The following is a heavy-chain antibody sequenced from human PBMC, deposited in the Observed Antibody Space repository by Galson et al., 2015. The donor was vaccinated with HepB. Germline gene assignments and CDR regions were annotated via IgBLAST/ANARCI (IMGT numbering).Heavy chain of an antibody. D-gene: IGHD5-18*01. CDR1: GGSISSSSGYY. J-gene: IGHJ4*02. CDR3: ARNLSTAMGGVYFDY. V-gene: IGHV4-31*03. Sequence: QVQLQESGPGLVKPSQTLSLACNVSGGSISSSSGYYRSWIRQHPGKGLQWLGYIYYSGTTYYNPSLKSRLSISVDMSKNQFALRLTSVTAAHTAVYYCARNLSTAMGGVYFDYWGQGTPVAVSS. CDR2: IYYSGTT.